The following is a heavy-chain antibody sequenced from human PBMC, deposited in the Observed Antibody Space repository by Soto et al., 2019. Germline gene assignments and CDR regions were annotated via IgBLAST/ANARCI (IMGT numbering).Heavy chain of an antibody. CDR2: IDGSSDYT. Sequence: GGSLRLSCTASGFLFTDYYMSWIRQPPGKGLEWLAYIDGSSDYTNSADSVKGRFTISRDNAKNSVFLQMNNLRADDTAVYYCARDLRFSSTNYFDFWRRGTLVTVSS. V-gene: IGHV3-11*06. D-gene: IGHD2-8*01. CDR1: GFLFTDYY. CDR3: ARDLRFSSTNYFDF. J-gene: IGHJ4*02.